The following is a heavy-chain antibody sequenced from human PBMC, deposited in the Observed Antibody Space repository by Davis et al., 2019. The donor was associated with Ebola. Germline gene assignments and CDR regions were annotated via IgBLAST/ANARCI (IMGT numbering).Heavy chain of an antibody. V-gene: IGHV3-48*02. Sequence: GESLKISCAASGFTFSSYSMNWVRQAPGKGLEWVSYISSSSSTIYYADSVKGRFTISRDNAKNSLYLQMNSLRDEDTAVYYCAREIEGYFDYWGQGTLVTVSS. CDR3: AREIEGYFDY. CDR1: GFTFSSYS. D-gene: IGHD2/OR15-2a*01. CDR2: ISSSSSTI. J-gene: IGHJ4*02.